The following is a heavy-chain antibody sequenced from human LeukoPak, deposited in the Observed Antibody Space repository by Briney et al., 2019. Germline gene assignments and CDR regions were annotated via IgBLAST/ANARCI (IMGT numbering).Heavy chain of an antibody. Sequence: SETLSLTCTVSGGSISNYHWSWIRQPPGKGLEWIGYIYYSGSTNYNPSLKSRVTISVDTSKNQFSLKLSSVTAADTAVYYCARAKYDFWSGYAYYYYYMDVWGKGTTVTVSS. CDR3: ARAKYDFWSGYAYYYYYMDV. V-gene: IGHV4-59*01. CDR2: IYYSGST. J-gene: IGHJ6*03. CDR1: GGSISNYH. D-gene: IGHD3-3*01.